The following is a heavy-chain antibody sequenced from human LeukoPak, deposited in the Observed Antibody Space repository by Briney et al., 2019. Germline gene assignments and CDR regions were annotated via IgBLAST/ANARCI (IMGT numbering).Heavy chain of an antibody. CDR2: IYSGGST. D-gene: IGHD3-22*01. J-gene: IGHJ3*02. CDR3: AREGWERITMRIHAFDI. Sequence: GGSLRLSCAASGFTVSSTYMSWVRQAPGKGLEWVSVIYSGGSTYYADSVKGRFTISRDNSKNTLYLQMNSLRAEDTAVYYCAREGWERITMRIHAFDIWGQGTMVTVSS. V-gene: IGHV3-66*01. CDR1: GFTVSSTY.